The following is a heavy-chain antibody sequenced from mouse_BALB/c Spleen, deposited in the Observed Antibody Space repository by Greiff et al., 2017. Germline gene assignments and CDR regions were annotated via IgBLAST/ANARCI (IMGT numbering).Heavy chain of an antibody. D-gene: IGHD2-4*01. CDR3: ARDDYDKWYFDV. V-gene: IGHV3-8*02. Sequence: EVQRVESGPSLVKPSQTLSLTCSVTGDSITSGYWNWIRKFPGNKLEYMGYISYSGSTYYNPSLKSRISITRDTSKNQYYLQLNSVTTEDTATYYCARDDYDKWYFDVWGAGTSVTVSS. CDR1: GDSITSGY. J-gene: IGHJ1*01. CDR2: ISYSGST.